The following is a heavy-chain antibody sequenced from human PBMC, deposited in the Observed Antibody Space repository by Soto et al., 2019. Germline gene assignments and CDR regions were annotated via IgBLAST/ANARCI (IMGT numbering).Heavy chain of an antibody. CDR2: IYPGNSDT. J-gene: IGHJ6*02. D-gene: IGHD6-19*01. V-gene: IGHV5-51*01. CDR1: GYTFTDYW. CDR3: ARPREAGKYYYGVDV. Sequence: GASLKISCEASGYTFTDYWSGWVRQLPGKGLEWMAIIYPGNSDTRYSPSFQGQVTISADKSISTAYLQWSSLKASDTAMYYCARPREAGKYYYGVDVWGQGTTVTVSS.